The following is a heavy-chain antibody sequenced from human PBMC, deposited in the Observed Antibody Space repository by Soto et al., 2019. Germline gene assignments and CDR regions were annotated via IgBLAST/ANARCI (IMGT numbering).Heavy chain of an antibody. V-gene: IGHV4-34*01. CDR3: ARRAYGESYYFDY. CDR1: GGSFSGYY. Sequence: PSETLSLTCAVYGGSFSGYYWSWIRQPPGKGLEWIGEINHSGSTNYNPSLKSRVTISVDTSMNQFSLKLSSVTAADTAVYYCARRAYGESYYFDYWGQGTLVTVSS. CDR2: INHSGST. J-gene: IGHJ4*02. D-gene: IGHD4-17*01.